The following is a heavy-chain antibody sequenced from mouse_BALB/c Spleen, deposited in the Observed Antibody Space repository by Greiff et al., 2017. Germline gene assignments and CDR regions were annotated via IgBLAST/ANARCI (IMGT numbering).Heavy chain of an antibody. CDR1: GFTFSSYT. J-gene: IGHJ4*01. CDR3: ARHPRLRDYAMDY. CDR2: ISNGGGST. V-gene: IGHV5-12-2*01. D-gene: IGHD1-1*01. Sequence: EVQRVESGGGLVQPGGSLKLSCAASGFTFSSYTMSWVRQTPEKRLEWVAYISNGGGSTYYPDTVKGRFTISRDNAKNTLYLQMSSLKSEDTAMYYCARHPRLRDYAMDYWGQGTSVTDSS.